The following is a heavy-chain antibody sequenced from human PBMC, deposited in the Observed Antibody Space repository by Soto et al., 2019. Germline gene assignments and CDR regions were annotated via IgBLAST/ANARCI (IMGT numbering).Heavy chain of an antibody. CDR3: ARGFGRCNY. J-gene: IGHJ4*02. CDR2: IDGSGTTK. D-gene: IGHD2-8*01. V-gene: IGHV3-48*03. Sequence: EVQLLESGGGLVQPGGSLRLSCGVSGFTFNDFEMNWVRQAPGKGLEWLAYIDGSGTTKKYADSVRGRFTISRDNPNNSLLLQMSSLSAADTAIDYCARGFGRCNYWGQGTLFSVSS. CDR1: GFTFNDFE.